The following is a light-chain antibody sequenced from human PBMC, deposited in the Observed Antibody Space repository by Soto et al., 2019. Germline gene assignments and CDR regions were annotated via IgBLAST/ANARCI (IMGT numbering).Light chain of an antibody. CDR2: EVS. Sequence: QSALTQPASVSGSPGQSITISCTGTSSDVGNYNFVSWYQQHPGKAPKLMIYEVSNRPSGVSNRFSGSKSDNTASLTISGLQAEDEADYFCSSYTSSSTLVFGGGTKVNVL. CDR3: SSYTSSSTLV. J-gene: IGLJ2*01. CDR1: SSDVGNYNF. V-gene: IGLV2-14*01.